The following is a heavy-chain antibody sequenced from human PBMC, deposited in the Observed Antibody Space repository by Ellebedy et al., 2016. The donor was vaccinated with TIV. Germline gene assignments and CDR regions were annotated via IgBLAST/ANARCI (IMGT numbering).Heavy chain of an antibody. CDR3: VSSVSVDAFDL. CDR2: LFYTGST. Sequence: SETLSLTCAVSGGSPSDNYWTCIPQPPGKGLEWIGYLFYTGSTNYNPSLKSRVTISVNTPRNQFSLKLNSVTAADTAVYYCVSSVSVDAFDLWGQGTMVTVSS. CDR1: GGSPSDNY. J-gene: IGHJ3*01. V-gene: IGHV4-59*01. D-gene: IGHD3-10*01.